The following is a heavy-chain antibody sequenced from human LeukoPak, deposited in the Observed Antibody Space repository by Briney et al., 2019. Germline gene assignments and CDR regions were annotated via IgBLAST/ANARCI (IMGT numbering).Heavy chain of an antibody. CDR3: VRDGRPLDY. Sequence: GGSLRLSCAASGFTFSRSWMSWVRQAAGKGLEWVANIKEDGSEKYYVDSVKGRFTISRDNAKNSLYLQMKSLRAEDTAVYYCVRDGRPLDYWGQGTLVTVSS. J-gene: IGHJ4*02. CDR2: IKEDGSEK. CDR1: GFTFSRSW. V-gene: IGHV3-7*01. D-gene: IGHD1-1*01.